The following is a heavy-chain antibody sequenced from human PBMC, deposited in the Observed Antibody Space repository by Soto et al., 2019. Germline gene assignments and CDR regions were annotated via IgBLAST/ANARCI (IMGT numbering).Heavy chain of an antibody. V-gene: IGHV1-2*02. CDR1: GYSFIDYY. CDR2: INPTSGGA. Sequence: QEQLVQSGAEVKTPGASVKVSCKASGYSFIDYYIHWVRQAPGKGLEWMGSINPTSGGANYAKKFRGRVTMTRDSSTRTANMELSRLRSEDTGKDYCARRIGYKHVFVIWVQGTMVTVSS. D-gene: IGHD3-22*01. CDR3: ARRIGYKHVFVI. J-gene: IGHJ3*02.